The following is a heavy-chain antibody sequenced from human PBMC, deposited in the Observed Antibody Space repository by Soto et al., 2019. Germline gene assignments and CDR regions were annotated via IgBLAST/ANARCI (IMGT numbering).Heavy chain of an antibody. CDR1: GGSISNYY. Sequence: PSETLSLTCTVSGGSISNYYCNGIRQPAGKGLAWIGRIDTSGSTNYNPSLKSRVTISVDTSKNQFSLKLSSVTAADTAVYYCARVTLGGDFWSGYYPLYFDYWGQGTLVTVSS. V-gene: IGHV4-4*07. CDR3: ARVTLGGDFWSGYYPLYFDY. CDR2: IDTSGST. J-gene: IGHJ4*02. D-gene: IGHD3-3*01.